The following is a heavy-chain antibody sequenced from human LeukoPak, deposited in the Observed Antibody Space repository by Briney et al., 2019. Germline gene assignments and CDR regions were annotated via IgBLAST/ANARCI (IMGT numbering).Heavy chain of an antibody. Sequence: SETLSLTCTVSAYSISNGFVWGWIRQPPGKGLEWIASIYHSGTTYYNPSLKSRVTMSVDTSKNQFSLRLSSVTAADTAVYYCTRLSHVAGAPKVSWFDPWGQGTLVTVSS. CDR2: IYHSGTT. CDR3: TRLSHVAGAPKVSWFDP. V-gene: IGHV4-38-2*02. J-gene: IGHJ5*02. D-gene: IGHD1-26*01. CDR1: AYSISNGFV.